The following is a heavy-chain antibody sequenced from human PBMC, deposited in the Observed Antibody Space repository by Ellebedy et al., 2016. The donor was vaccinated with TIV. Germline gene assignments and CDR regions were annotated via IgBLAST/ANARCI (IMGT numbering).Heavy chain of an antibody. D-gene: IGHD3-22*01. CDR3: ARGNRYDSSGYYLGY. CDR1: AYTFTSYD. CDR2: MNPNSGNT. V-gene: IGHV1-8*01. Sequence: ASVKVSCXASAYTFTSYDINWVRQATGQGLEWMGWMNPNSGNTGYAQKFQGRVTMTRNTSISTAYMELSSLRSEDTAVYYCARGNRYDSSGYYLGYWGQGTLVTVSS. J-gene: IGHJ4*02.